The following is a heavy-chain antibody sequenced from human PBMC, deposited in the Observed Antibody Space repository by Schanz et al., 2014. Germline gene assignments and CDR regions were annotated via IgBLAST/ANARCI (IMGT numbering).Heavy chain of an antibody. CDR3: AKDPSHGDYDYYFDY. CDR2: ISGSGGST. V-gene: IGHV3-23*04. J-gene: IGHJ4*02. Sequence: EADLVESGGGLIQRGESLRLSCAASGFTFSTYAMSWVRQAPGKGLEWVSAISGSGGSTYYADSVKGRFTISRDNSKNTLYLQMNSLRAEDTAVYYCAKDPSHGDYDYYFDYWGQGTLVTDSS. CDR1: GFTFSTYA. D-gene: IGHD3-22*01.